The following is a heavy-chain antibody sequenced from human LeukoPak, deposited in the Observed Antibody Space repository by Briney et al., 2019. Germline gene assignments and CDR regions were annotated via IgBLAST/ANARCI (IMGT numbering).Heavy chain of an antibody. D-gene: IGHD3-22*01. J-gene: IGHJ4*02. CDR3: ARHVHVSMLVVILSDYFDY. CDR1: GGSFSGHS. CDR2: ISHTGSF. V-gene: IGHV4-34*01. Sequence: ASETLSLTCAVYGGSFSGHSWSWIRQAPGKGLEWIGEISHTGSFNYNPSLKSRVTISADTSKNQFSLRLSSVTAADTAVYYCARHVHVSMLVVILSDYFDYWGRGTLVSVSS.